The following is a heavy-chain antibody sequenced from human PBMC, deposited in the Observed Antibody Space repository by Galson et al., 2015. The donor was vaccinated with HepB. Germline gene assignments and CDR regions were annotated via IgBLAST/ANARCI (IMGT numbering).Heavy chain of an antibody. V-gene: IGHV3-21*01. CDR3: AREDYGSRSYFDAFDL. D-gene: IGHD3-10*01. Sequence: SLRLSCAASGFSFSSYNMNWVRQAQGKGLEWVSSISRGSDYIYYAVSIKGRFTISRDDANKSLFLQMDSLRVEDTAVYYCAREDYGSRSYFDAFDLWGQGTMVTVSS. J-gene: IGHJ3*01. CDR1: GFSFSSYN. CDR2: ISRGSDYI.